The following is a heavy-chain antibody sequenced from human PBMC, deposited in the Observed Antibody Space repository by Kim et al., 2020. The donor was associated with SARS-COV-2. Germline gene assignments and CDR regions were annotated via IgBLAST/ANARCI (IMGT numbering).Heavy chain of an antibody. V-gene: IGHV3-33*01. CDR1: GFTFSSYG. J-gene: IGHJ6*02. D-gene: IGHD3-10*01. CDR2: IWYDGSNK. CDR3: AREFGEPLYYYGMDV. Sequence: GGSLRLSCAASGFTFSSYGMHWVRQAPGKGLEWVAVIWYDGSNKYYADSVKGRFTISRDNSKNTLYLQMNSLRAEDTAVYYCAREFGEPLYYYGMDVWGQGTTVTVSS.